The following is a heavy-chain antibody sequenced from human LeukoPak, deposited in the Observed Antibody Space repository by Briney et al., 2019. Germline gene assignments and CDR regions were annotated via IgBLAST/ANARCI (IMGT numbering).Heavy chain of an antibody. V-gene: IGHV4-59*01. Sequence: PSETLSLTCTVSGGSISSYYWSWIRQPPGKGLEWVGCIYYSGSTNYNPSLKSRVTISVDTSKNQFSLKLSSVTAADTAVYYCARTDAVVAAIDYWGQGTLVTVSS. D-gene: IGHD2-15*01. CDR3: ARTDAVVAAIDY. J-gene: IGHJ4*02. CDR1: GGSISSYY. CDR2: IYYSGST.